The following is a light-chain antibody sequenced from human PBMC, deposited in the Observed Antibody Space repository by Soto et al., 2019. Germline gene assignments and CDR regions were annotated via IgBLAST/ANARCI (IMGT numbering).Light chain of an antibody. CDR2: AAS. CDR1: QSVSGW. CDR3: QQYDSYPWT. J-gene: IGKJ1*01. Sequence: DIQMTQSPSTLSASVGDTVTVTCGPSQSVSGWLAWYQQKPGEAPKLLIYAASALQSGVPSRLSGSGSGTEFTLTISSLQPDDFATYYCQQYDSYPWTFGQGTKVDI. V-gene: IGKV1-5*01.